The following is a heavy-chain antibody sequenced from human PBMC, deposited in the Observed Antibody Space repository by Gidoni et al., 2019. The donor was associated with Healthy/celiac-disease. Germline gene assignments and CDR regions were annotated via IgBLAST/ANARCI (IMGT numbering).Heavy chain of an antibody. D-gene: IGHD3-10*01. Sequence: QVQLVQSGAEVKKPGSSVKVSCKASGGTFSSYAISWVRQAPGQGLEWMGWIIPILGTANYAQKFQGRVTITADEPTSTAYMELSSLRSEDTAVYYCARDLRVQYYYYGMDVWGQGTTVTVSS. V-gene: IGHV1-69*01. CDR3: ARDLRVQYYYYGMDV. CDR1: GGTFSSYA. CDR2: IIPILGTA. J-gene: IGHJ6*02.